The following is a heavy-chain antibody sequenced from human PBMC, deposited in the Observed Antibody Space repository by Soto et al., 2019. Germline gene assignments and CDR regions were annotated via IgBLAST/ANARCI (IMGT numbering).Heavy chain of an antibody. V-gene: IGHV1-8*01. CDR3: ARRRGSSRLNWFDP. D-gene: IGHD6-13*01. J-gene: IGHJ5*02. CDR2: RNPNSGNK. Sequence: QVQLVQSGAEVKKPGASVKVSCKASGYTFTSYDINWVRQATGQGLEWMGWRNPNSGNKGYAQKCQGKVTMTRNTSISTAYMELSSLRSEDTAVYYCARRRGSSRLNWFDPWGQGTLVTVSS. CDR1: GYTFTSYD.